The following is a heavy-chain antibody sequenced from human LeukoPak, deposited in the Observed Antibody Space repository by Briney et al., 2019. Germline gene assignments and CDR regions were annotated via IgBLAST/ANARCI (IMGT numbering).Heavy chain of an antibody. CDR1: SGSFSGYY. V-gene: IGHV4-34*01. CDR3: ARAEYCSSTSCYTVEYYFDY. Sequence: SETLSLTCAVDSGSFSGYYWSWIRQPPGKGLEWIGEINHSGSTNYNPSLKSRVTISVDTSKRHFSLKLSSVTAADTAVYHCARAEYCSSTSCYTVEYYFDYWGQGTLVTVSS. D-gene: IGHD2-2*02. CDR2: INHSGST. J-gene: IGHJ4*02.